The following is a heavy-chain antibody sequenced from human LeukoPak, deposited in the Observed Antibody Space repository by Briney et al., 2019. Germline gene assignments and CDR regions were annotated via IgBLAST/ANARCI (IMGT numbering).Heavy chain of an antibody. J-gene: IGHJ4*02. D-gene: IGHD1-14*01. Sequence: GGSLRLSCAASGFTFTSRWMHWVRQVLGKGLMWVARISSDGRRTFHADSVRGRLSISRDNAKNTLYLQMNSLRAEDTAVYYCARDLYNAGDYWGQGTLVTVSS. CDR3: ARDLYNAGDY. CDR2: ISSDGRRT. V-gene: IGHV3-74*01. CDR1: GFTFTSRW.